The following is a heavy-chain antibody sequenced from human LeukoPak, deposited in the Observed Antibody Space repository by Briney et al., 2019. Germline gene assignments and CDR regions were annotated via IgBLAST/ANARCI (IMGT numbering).Heavy chain of an antibody. J-gene: IGHJ4*02. CDR3: ARRPTGDPTFDY. CDR1: GGSISSSSYY. Sequence: SETLSLTCTVSGGSISSSSYYWGWIRQPPGKGLEWIGYIYSSGSTYYNPSLKSRVTISVDTSKNRFSLKLSTVTAADTAVYYCARRPTGDPTFDYWGQGTLVTVSS. D-gene: IGHD7-27*01. V-gene: IGHV4-61*05. CDR2: IYSSGST.